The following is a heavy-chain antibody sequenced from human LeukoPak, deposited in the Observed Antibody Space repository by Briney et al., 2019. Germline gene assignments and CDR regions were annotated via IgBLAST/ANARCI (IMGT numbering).Heavy chain of an antibody. J-gene: IGHJ6*02. Sequence: ASVKVSCKASGGTFSSYAISWVRQAPGQGLDWMGRIIPILGIANYAQKFQGRVTITADKSTSTAYMELSSLRSEDTAVYYCARAKGSGSYLLVDYYYYYGMDVWGQGTTVTVSS. CDR3: ARAKGSGSYLLVDYYYYYGMDV. CDR1: GGTFSSYA. CDR2: IIPILGIA. D-gene: IGHD3-10*01. V-gene: IGHV1-69*04.